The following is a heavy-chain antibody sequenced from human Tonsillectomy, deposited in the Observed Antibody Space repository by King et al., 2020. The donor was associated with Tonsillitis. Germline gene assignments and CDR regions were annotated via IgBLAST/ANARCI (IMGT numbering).Heavy chain of an antibody. V-gene: IGHV4-39*07. Sequence: QLQETGPGLVKPSETLSLTCTISGGSISSSSYYWGWIRQPPGKGLEWIGSIYYSGSTYYNPSLKSRVTISVDTSKNQFSLKLSSVTAADTAVYYCARHFQDTAMANNWFDPWGQGTLVTVSS. CDR1: GGSISSSSYY. CDR2: IYYSGST. J-gene: IGHJ5*02. CDR3: ARHFQDTAMANNWFDP. D-gene: IGHD5-18*01.